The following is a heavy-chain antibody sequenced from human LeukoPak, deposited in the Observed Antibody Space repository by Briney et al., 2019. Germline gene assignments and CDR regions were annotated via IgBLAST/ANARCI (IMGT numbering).Heavy chain of an antibody. CDR1: GGSISSYY. D-gene: IGHD3-3*01. CDR3: ARVLVTGSGRGLLDY. Sequence: SETLSLTCSVSGGSISSYYWGWIRQPPGKGLEWIGSIYYSGSTYYNPSLKSRVTISVDTSKNQFSLKLNSVTAADTALYYCARVLVTGSGRGLLDYWGQGTLVTVSS. CDR2: IYYSGST. V-gene: IGHV4-39*07. J-gene: IGHJ4*02.